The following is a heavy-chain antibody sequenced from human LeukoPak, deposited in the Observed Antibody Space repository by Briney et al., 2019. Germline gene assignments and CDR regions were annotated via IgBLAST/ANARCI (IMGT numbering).Heavy chain of an antibody. CDR1: GFPFSSYW. Sequence: GGSLRLSCVASGFPFSSYWMTWVRQAPGKGLEWVANIKQDGSKKSYVDSVKGRFTISRDNAKNSLYLQMNSLRAEDTAIYYCTRVGYIDEGIDHWGQGTLVTVSS. CDR2: IKQDGSKK. J-gene: IGHJ4*02. V-gene: IGHV3-7*04. D-gene: IGHD5-24*01. CDR3: TRVGYIDEGIDH.